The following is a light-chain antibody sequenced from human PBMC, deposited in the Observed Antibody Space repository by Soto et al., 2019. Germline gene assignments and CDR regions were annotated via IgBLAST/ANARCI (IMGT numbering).Light chain of an antibody. CDR2: DVS. V-gene: IGLV2-14*03. CDR1: SSDVGAYTF. Sequence: QSALTQPASVSGSPGQSITISCTGTSSDVGAYTFVSWYQQHPDKVPKLMIFDVSRRPSGVSTRFSGSKSGNTASLTISGLQAEDEADYHCSSYTSASTLLYLFGTGTKLTVL. CDR3: SSYTSASTLLYL. J-gene: IGLJ1*01.